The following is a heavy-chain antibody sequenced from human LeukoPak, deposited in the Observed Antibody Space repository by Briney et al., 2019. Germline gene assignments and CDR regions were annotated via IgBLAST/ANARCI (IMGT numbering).Heavy chain of an antibody. CDR3: IHYGSGSYSTDY. V-gene: IGHV3-73*01. J-gene: IGHJ4*02. CDR2: IRTKGNRYAT. D-gene: IGHD3-10*01. CDR1: GFTFSRYG. Sequence: GGSLRLSCAASGFTFSRYGMHWVRQASGKGLEWVGRIRTKGNRYATAYAASVKGRFTISRDDSKNTAYLQMNSLKTEDTAVYYCIHYGSGSYSTDYWGQGTLVTVSS.